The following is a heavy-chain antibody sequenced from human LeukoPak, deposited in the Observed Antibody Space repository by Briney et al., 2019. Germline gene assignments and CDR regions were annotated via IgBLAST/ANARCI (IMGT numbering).Heavy chain of an antibody. CDR2: IYSGGST. J-gene: IGHJ3*02. CDR1: GFTVSNNY. V-gene: IGHV3-66*01. CDR3: SRAIAIGNDAFDI. Sequence: GGSLTLSCAASGFTVSNNYMRWVRQAPGKGLEWVSLIYSGGSTYYADSVKGRFIISRDNSKNTLYLQMNSLRAEDTAVYYCSRAIAIGNDAFDIWGQGTMVTVSS. D-gene: IGHD3-16*02.